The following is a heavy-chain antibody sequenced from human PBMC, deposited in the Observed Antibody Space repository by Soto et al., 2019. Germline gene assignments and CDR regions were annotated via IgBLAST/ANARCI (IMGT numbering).Heavy chain of an antibody. CDR3: ARQDDSTFDY. CDR1: GGSISGGGYY. J-gene: IGHJ4*02. CDR2: IYSSGYT. Sequence: QVQLQESGPGLVKPSQTLSLTCTVSGGSISGGGYYWSWIRQHPGKGLEWIGYIYSSGYTYYNPSLKXXVXMXEDTSKNQFSLKLSSVTAADTAVYYCARQDDSTFDYWGQGTLVTVSS. V-gene: IGHV4-31*01. D-gene: IGHD2-15*01.